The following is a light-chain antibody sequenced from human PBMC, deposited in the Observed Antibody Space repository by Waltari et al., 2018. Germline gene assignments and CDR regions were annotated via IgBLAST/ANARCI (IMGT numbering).Light chain of an antibody. J-gene: IGLJ2*01. CDR2: DNH. Sequence: QSVLTQPPSLSAAPGQKVTLSCSGSNTNIGTNYVSWYKQVPGTAPKLLIYDNHKRPSGSPDRFPGSRSGTSATLDISGLQTGDEAEYYCATWETRLSTVVFGGGTKLTVL. CDR1: NTNIGTNY. CDR3: ATWETRLSTVV. V-gene: IGLV1-51*01.